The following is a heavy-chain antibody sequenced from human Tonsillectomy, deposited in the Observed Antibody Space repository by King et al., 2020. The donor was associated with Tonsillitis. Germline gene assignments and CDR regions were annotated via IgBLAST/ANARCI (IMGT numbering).Heavy chain of an antibody. D-gene: IGHD3-16*01. CDR1: GFTFSNYG. CDR2: IWMDGSNK. J-gene: IGHJ4*02. CDR3: CGNFGDLGEDYFNY. V-gene: IGHV3-33*08. Sequence: VQLVESGGGVVQPGRSPRLSFAASGFTFSNYGIHWVRPAPGKGLEWVVFIWMDGSNKYHAESVKGRFTISSHNSKNTLYLQMNTLGAEDPAVYYCCGNFGDLGEDYFNYGGQETLATASS.